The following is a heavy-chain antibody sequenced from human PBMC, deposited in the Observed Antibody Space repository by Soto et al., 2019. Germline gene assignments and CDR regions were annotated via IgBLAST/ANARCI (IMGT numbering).Heavy chain of an antibody. CDR3: ANKLKSRSWNGNNSYHYVRDV. Sequence: SVKVSCKASGGTFSSYAISWVRQAPGQGLEWMGGIIPIFGTANYAQKFQGRVTITADESTSTAYMELSSLRSEDTAVYYCANKLKSRSWNGNNSYHYVRDVGGKGTTVPVSP. D-gene: IGHD6-13*01. J-gene: IGHJ6*04. CDR1: GGTFSSYA. V-gene: IGHV1-69*13. CDR2: IIPIFGTA.